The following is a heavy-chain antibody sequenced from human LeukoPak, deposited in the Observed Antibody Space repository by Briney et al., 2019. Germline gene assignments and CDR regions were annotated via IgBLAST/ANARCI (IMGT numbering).Heavy chain of an antibody. CDR3: ARGGGLRSWYDLDC. CDR2: IKEAGSEK. D-gene: IGHD6-13*01. V-gene: IGHV3-7*04. CDR1: GFSFSNYW. J-gene: IGHJ4*02. Sequence: SGGSLRLSCAVSGFSFSNYWMSWVRQAPGKGLEVRANIKEAGSEKYYVDSVKGRFTISGDNDKKSVRGQMNNMRAAGRGVDYCARGGGLRSWYDLDCRGQGILLPVSA.